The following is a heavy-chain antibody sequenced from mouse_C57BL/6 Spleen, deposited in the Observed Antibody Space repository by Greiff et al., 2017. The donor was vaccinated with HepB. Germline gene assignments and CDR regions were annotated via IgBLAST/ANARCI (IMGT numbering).Heavy chain of an antibody. Sequence: EVQLVESGGGLVKPGGSLKLSCAASGFTFSSYAMSWVRQTPEKRLEWVATISDGGSYTYYPDNVKGRFTISRDNAKNNMYLQMSHLKSEDTAMYYCARRGYYGNYGGAMDYWGQGTSVTVSS. V-gene: IGHV5-4*01. J-gene: IGHJ4*01. D-gene: IGHD2-1*01. CDR1: GFTFSSYA. CDR2: ISDGGSYT. CDR3: ARRGYYGNYGGAMDY.